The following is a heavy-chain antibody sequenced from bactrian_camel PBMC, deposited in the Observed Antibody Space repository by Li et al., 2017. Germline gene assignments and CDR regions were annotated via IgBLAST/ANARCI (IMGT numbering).Heavy chain of an antibody. CDR1: GYTDLGYY. D-gene: IGHD1*01. V-gene: IGHV3S6*01. CDR2: IDWDGKDV. Sequence: HVQLVESGGGLVQPGGSLTLSCTASGYTDLGYYMSWVRQAPGKGPEWVAGIDWDGKDVHYPDSMRGRFTISRDNSKNTLWLQMNNLKSEDTARYNCNGRFGTDDSLYDYWGQGTQVTVS. CDR3: NGRFGTDDSLYDY. J-gene: IGHJ4*01.